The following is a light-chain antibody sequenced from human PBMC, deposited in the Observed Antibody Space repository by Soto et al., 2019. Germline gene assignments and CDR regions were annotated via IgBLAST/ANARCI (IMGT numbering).Light chain of an antibody. CDR3: QQRSNWPPIT. CDR2: GTS. CDR1: QSVSNY. Sequence: EIVLTQSPATLSLSPGEKATISCGASQSVSNYLAWYQQKPGQAPRLVIYGTSNRTPGRPARFSGSGSGTDVTLTISSLEPEDFAVYYCQQRSNWPPITFGQGTRLEIK. V-gene: IGKV3-11*01. J-gene: IGKJ5*01.